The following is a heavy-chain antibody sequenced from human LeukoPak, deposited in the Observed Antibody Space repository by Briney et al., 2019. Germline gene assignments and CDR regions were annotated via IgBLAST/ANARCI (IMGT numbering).Heavy chain of an antibody. J-gene: IGHJ4*02. CDR1: GYTFTSYW. D-gene: IGHD6-13*01. Sequence: GEPLKISCEGSGYTFTSYWIGWVRQMPGKGLEWMGIIYPGDSDTRYSPSFQGQVTISADKSISTAYLQWSSLKASDTAMYYCVRSYKNSWYWELGYWGQGTLVTVSS. CDR2: IYPGDSDT. CDR3: VRSYKNSWYWELGY. V-gene: IGHV5-51*01.